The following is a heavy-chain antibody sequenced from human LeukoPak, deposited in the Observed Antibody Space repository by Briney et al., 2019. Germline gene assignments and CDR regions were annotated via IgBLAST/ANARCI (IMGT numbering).Heavy chain of an antibody. V-gene: IGHV1-8*03. D-gene: IGHD3-22*01. Sequence: GASVKVSCKASGYTFTSYDINWVRQATGQGLEWLGWMNPNSGNTGYAQKFQGRVTITRNTSISTAYMELSSLRSEDTAVYYCARGDYYDSSGYYHYYYYYMDVWGKGTTVTVSS. CDR3: ARGDYYDSSGYYHYYYYYMDV. CDR2: MNPNSGNT. CDR1: GYTFTSYD. J-gene: IGHJ6*03.